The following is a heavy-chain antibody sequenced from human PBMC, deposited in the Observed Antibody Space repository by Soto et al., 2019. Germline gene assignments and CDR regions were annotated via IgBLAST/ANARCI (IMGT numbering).Heavy chain of an antibody. CDR3: ARDRRVGATWTHDAFDI. V-gene: IGHV3-30-3*01. CDR2: ISYDGSNK. Sequence: QVQLVESGGGVVQPGRSLRLSCAASGFTFSSYAMHWVRQDPGEGLEWVAVISYDGSNKYYADSVKGRFTISRDNSKNSLYLQMNSLRAEDTAVYYCARDRRVGATWTHDAFDIWGQGTMVTVSS. D-gene: IGHD1-26*01. CDR1: GFTFSSYA. J-gene: IGHJ3*02.